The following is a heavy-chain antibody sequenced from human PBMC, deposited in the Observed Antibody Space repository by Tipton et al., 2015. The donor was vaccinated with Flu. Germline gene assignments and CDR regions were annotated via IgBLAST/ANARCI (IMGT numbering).Heavy chain of an antibody. Sequence: TLSLTCSVSGDSLGSSFYWAWIRQPPGRGLEWIANVHTSAGTYYNPSLKSRVTLSVDRSKDQFSLRLASVTAADTAVYFCARRDFSNYVSDPKNWFDSWGQGTLVTVSS. CDR3: ARRDFSNYVSDPKNWFDS. CDR1: GDSLGSSFY. J-gene: IGHJ5*01. D-gene: IGHD4-11*01. CDR2: VHTSAGT. V-gene: IGHV4-38-2*01.